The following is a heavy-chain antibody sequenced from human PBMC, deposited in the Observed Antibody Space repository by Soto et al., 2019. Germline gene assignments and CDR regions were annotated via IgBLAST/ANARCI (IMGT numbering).Heavy chain of an antibody. CDR2: ISGSGGII. CDR1: GFTFRSYT. Sequence: GGSLRLSCAASGFTFRSYTMSWVRQAPGRGLEWISTISGSGGIISYADSVQGRFTISRDNAKNSLYLQMNSLRAEDTAVYYCGGYNYYYYGMDVWGQGTTVTVSS. CDR3: GGYNYYYYGMDV. J-gene: IGHJ6*02. D-gene: IGHD3-16*02. V-gene: IGHV3-21*01.